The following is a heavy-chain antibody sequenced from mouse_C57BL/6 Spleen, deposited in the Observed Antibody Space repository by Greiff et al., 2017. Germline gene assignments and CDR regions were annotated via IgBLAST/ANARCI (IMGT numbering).Heavy chain of an antibody. Sequence: VQLQQPGAELVKPGASVKLSCKASGYTFTSYWMHWVKQRPGRGLEWIGWIDPNSGGTKYNEKFKSKATLPADKPSSTADMQLSILSADDSAVYYCALIYYDYCDFDVWGTGTTVTVSS. CDR3: ALIYYDYCDFDV. CDR2: IDPNSGGT. V-gene: IGHV1-72*01. D-gene: IGHD2-4*01. CDR1: GYTFTSYW. J-gene: IGHJ1*03.